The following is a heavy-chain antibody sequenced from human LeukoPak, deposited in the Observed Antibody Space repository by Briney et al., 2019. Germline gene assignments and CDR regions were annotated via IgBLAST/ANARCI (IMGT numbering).Heavy chain of an antibody. V-gene: IGHV3-21*01. CDR1: GFTFSSYS. CDR2: ISSSSSYI. CDR3: ASCLWFGELYRFDP. D-gene: IGHD3-10*01. J-gene: IGHJ5*02. Sequence: GGSLRLSCAASGFTFSSYSMNWVRQAPGKGLEGVSSISSSSSYIYYAGSVKGRFTISRDNAKNSLYLQMNSLRAEDTAVYYCASCLWFGELYRFDPWGQGTLVTVSS.